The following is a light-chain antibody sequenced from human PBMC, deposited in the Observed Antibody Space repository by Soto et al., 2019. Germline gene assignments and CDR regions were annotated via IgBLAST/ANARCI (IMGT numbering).Light chain of an antibody. V-gene: IGKV3-11*01. CDR2: DAS. CDR1: ESVNIY. J-gene: IGKJ1*01. Sequence: EIVLTQSPATLSLSPGESATLSCRASESVNIYISWYQQKPAQAPRLLIYDASNRATGITTRFSGSGSGTDFSLTISSLEPEDFAVYYGQQRSNWPWTTFGQGTRVELK. CDR3: QQRSNWPWTT.